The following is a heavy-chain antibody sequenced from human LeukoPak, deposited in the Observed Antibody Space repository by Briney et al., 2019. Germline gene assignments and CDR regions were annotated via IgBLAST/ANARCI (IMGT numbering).Heavy chain of an antibody. Sequence: GASVKVSCKASGGTFSSYAISWVRQAPGQGLEWMGRIIPILGIANYAQKFQERVTITRDMSTSTAYMELSSLRSEDTAVYYCAAGRSGWYGSYWYFDLWGRGTLVTVSS. CDR1: GGTFSSYA. CDR3: AAGRSGWYGSYWYFDL. V-gene: IGHV1-69*04. J-gene: IGHJ2*01. CDR2: IIPILGIA. D-gene: IGHD6-19*01.